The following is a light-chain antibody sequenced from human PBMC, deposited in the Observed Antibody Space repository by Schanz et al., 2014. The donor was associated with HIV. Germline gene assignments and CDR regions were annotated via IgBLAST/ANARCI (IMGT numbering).Light chain of an antibody. V-gene: IGKV3-15*01. J-gene: IGKJ5*01. CDR1: QSVTSSY. CDR3: QQYNNWPPIT. Sequence: EIVLTQSPGTLSLSPGERATLSCRASQSVTSSYLAWYQQKPGQAPRLLIYGASSRATGVPARFSGRGSGTEFTLTISSLQSEDFAVYYCQQYNNWPPITFGQGTRLEIK. CDR2: GAS.